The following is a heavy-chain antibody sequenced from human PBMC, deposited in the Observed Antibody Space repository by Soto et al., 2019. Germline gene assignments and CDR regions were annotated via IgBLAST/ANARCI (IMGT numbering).Heavy chain of an antibody. Sequence: QVQLQQWGAGLLKPSETLSINCAVTGGSLSGYYWCWIRLPPGKVLEWIGEVKDGGHTNYSPSLRGHVTISSDSSNNQFSLGLNSVTAADTGVYYCTRGQEGVVATHWDQGSLITVSS. CDR3: TRGQEGVVATH. CDR2: VKDGGHT. D-gene: IGHD5-12*01. CDR1: GGSLSGYY. J-gene: IGHJ1*01. V-gene: IGHV4-34*01.